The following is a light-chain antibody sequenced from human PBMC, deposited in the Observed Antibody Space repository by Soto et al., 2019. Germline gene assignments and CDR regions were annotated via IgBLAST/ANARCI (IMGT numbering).Light chain of an antibody. CDR2: SNN. J-gene: IGLJ1*01. CDR3: VSWDDSLSGLV. V-gene: IGLV1-47*02. Sequence: QLVLTQPPSASGTPGQRVTISCSGRSANIGTNFVCWYQHLPGTAPRLLIYSNNQRPSGVPDRFSGSKSGTSASLAISGLRSEDEGDYYCVSWDDSLSGLVFGTGTKVTVL. CDR1: SANIGTNF.